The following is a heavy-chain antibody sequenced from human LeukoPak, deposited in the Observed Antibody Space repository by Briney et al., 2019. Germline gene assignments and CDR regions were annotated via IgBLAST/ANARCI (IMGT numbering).Heavy chain of an antibody. CDR1: GGSISSYY. Sequence: PSETLSLTCTVSGGSISSYYWSWIRQPPGKGLEWIGYIYYSGSTNYNPSLKSRVTISVDTSKNQFSLKLSSVTAADTAVYYCARVLGDILTGYSHYYYYYYMDVWGKGTTVTVSS. D-gene: IGHD3-9*01. CDR2: IYYSGST. V-gene: IGHV4-59*01. CDR3: ARVLGDILTGYSHYYYYYYMDV. J-gene: IGHJ6*03.